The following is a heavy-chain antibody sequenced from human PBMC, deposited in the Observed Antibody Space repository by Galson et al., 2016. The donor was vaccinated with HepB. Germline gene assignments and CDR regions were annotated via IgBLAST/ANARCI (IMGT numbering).Heavy chain of an antibody. D-gene: IGHD5-12*01. CDR2: ISYSGGDT. CDR3: AREPSIGVGTTYGLDV. V-gene: IGHV3-23*01. Sequence: LRLSCAASGFTFSTSAMSWVRQAPGKGLEWVSAISYSGGDTYHAESVKGRFTISRDNSKNTLYLQMNSLRADDTAVYYCAREPSIGVGTTYGLDVWGQGTTVTVSS. CDR1: GFTFSTSA. J-gene: IGHJ6*02.